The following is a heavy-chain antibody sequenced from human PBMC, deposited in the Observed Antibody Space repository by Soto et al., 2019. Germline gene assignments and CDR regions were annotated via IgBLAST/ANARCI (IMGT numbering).Heavy chain of an antibody. CDR3: ARVGGSGSYPNWFDP. V-gene: IGHV3-23*01. Sequence: GGSLRLCCAASGFAFSSYAMSWVRQAPGKGLEWVSAISGSGGSTYYADSVKGRFTISRDNSKNTLYLQMNSLRAEDTAVYYCARVGGSGSYPNWFDPWGQGTLVTVSS. D-gene: IGHD3-10*01. CDR1: GFAFSSYA. CDR2: ISGSGGST. J-gene: IGHJ5*02.